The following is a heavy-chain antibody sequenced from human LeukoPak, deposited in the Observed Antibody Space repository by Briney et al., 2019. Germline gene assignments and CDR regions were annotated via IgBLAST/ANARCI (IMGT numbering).Heavy chain of an antibody. D-gene: IGHD1/OR15-1a*01. CDR1: GFTFSSYT. Sequence: GGSLRLSCAASGFTFSSYTMSWVRQAPGKGLEWVSAISGSGGSTYYADSVKGRFTISRDNSNNTLYLQMNSLRAEDTAVYYCANGGNNNDAFAVCGQGTMVTVSS. CDR3: ANGGNNNDAFAV. V-gene: IGHV3-23*01. J-gene: IGHJ3*01. CDR2: ISGSGGST.